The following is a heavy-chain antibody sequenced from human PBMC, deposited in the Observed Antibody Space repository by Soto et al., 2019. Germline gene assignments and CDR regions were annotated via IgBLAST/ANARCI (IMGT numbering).Heavy chain of an antibody. V-gene: IGHV1-69*08. Sequence: QVQLVQSGAELKKPGSSVKVSCKASGGTFTSHTIIAWVRQAPGQGPEWMGRIIPTLNIVDYAQKFQDRVTINADKPTSTAYMELRSLISEDTAVYYCARDERGYNYVSDYGLDVWGQGTSVTVSS. J-gene: IGHJ6*02. D-gene: IGHD5-18*01. CDR2: IIPTLNIV. CDR3: ARDERGYNYVSDYGLDV. CDR1: GGTFTSHT.